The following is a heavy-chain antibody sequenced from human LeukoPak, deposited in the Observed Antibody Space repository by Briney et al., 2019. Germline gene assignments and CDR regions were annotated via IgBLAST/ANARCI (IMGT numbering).Heavy chain of an antibody. CDR1: GFTFSSYG. Sequence: LPGGSLRLSCAASGFTFSSYGMSWVRQAPGKGLEWVSAISGSGGSTYYVDSVKGRFTISRDNAKNSLYLQMNSLRAEDTAMYYCARDRSPALFDYWGQGTLVTVSS. V-gene: IGHV3-23*01. D-gene: IGHD2-15*01. J-gene: IGHJ4*02. CDR2: ISGSGGST. CDR3: ARDRSPALFDY.